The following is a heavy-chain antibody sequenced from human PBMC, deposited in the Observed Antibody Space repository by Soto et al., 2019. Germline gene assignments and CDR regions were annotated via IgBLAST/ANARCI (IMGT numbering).Heavy chain of an antibody. J-gene: IGHJ4*02. D-gene: IGHD3-3*01. V-gene: IGHV1-69*06. CDR3: ASTYYDFWSGYYYLGY. Sequence: SVKVSCKASGATFSSYAISWVRQAPGQVLEWMGRIIPIFGTTNYALRFQGRVTITADKSTSTAYMELSSLRSEDTAVYYCASTYYDFWSGYYYLGYWGQGTLVTVSS. CDR1: GATFSSYA. CDR2: IIPIFGTT.